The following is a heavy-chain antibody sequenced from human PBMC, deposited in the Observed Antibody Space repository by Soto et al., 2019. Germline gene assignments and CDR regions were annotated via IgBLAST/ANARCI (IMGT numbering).Heavy chain of an antibody. CDR1: GGSFSSYY. Sequence: QVQLQQWGAGLLKPSETMSLTCTIYGGSFSSYYWSWIRQPPGKGLEWIGEINDSGRTNYNPSLKSRITISVKTSKNQFSLRMGSVTATDTSVYYCASSNWLRAVLPVDSWGQRNMVAVSS. D-gene: IGHD2-15*01. J-gene: IGHJ4*02. CDR3: ASSNWLRAVLPVDS. CDR2: INDSGRT. V-gene: IGHV4-34*01.